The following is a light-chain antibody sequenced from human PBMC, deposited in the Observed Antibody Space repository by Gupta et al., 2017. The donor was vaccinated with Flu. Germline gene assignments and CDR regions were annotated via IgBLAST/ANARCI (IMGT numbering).Light chain of an antibody. CDR1: SGSVSTYFY. CDR2: STN. V-gene: IGLV8-61*01. CDR3: MLYMNTTIF. Sequence: QTVVTQEPSFSVSPGGTVTLTCALHSGSVSTYFYPSWYQQAPGQPPRTLIYSTNSRSSGVPDRFSGSIVGHKAALTITGAQPEDECDYFCMLYMNTTIFFGGGTKLTVL. J-gene: IGLJ2*01.